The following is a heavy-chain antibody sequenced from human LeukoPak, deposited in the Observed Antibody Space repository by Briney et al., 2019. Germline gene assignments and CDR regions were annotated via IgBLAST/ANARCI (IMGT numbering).Heavy chain of an antibody. CDR3: ARDAGATVGGGFDY. CDR2: IWYDGSNK. V-gene: IGHV3-33*01. CDR1: GLTFSSYV. J-gene: IGHJ4*02. D-gene: IGHD4-23*01. Sequence: GGSLRLSCAASGLTFSSYVMHWVRQAPGKGLEWVAVIWYDGSNKYYADSVKGRFTISRDNSKNTLYLQMNSLRAEDTAVYYCARDAGATVGGGFDYWGQGTLVTVYS.